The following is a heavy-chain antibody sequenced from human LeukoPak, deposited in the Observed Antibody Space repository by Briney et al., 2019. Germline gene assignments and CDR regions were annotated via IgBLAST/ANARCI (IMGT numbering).Heavy chain of an antibody. J-gene: IGHJ4*02. CDR1: GFTFSTYW. D-gene: IGHD5-12*01. Sequence: PGGSLSLSCAASGFTFSTYWMHWVRQAPGKGLEWVSYIGSSSTIYYADSVKGRFTISRDNAKNSLYLQMNSLRAEDTALYYCARGRYSGHDAPEDYWGQGTLVTVSS. CDR2: IGSSSTI. V-gene: IGHV3-69-1*01. CDR3: ARGRYSGHDAPEDY.